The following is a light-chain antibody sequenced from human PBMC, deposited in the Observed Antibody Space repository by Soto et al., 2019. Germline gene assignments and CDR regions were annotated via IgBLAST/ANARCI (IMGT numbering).Light chain of an antibody. CDR3: LLSYSGASV. CDR1: AGAVTSGHF. CDR2: DTT. J-gene: IGLJ1*01. Sequence: QAVVTQESSLTVSPGGTVTLTCASSAGAVTSGHFPYWFQQKPGQAPRTLIYDTTKKHAWTPARFSGSLLGGKAALTLSGAQPEDEAEYYCLLSYSGASVFGTGTKV. V-gene: IGLV7-46*01.